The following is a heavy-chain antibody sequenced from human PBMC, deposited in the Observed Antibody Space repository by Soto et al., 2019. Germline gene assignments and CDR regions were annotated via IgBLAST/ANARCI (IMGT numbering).Heavy chain of an antibody. CDR2: ISYDGSNK. Sequence: GGSLRLSCAASGFTFSSYGMHWVRQAPGKGLEWVAVISYDGSNKYHVDSVKGRFTISRDNSKNTLYLQMNSLRAEDTAVYYCAKSPWCKGGSCYSFDYWGQGTLVTVSS. D-gene: IGHD2-15*01. V-gene: IGHV3-30*18. J-gene: IGHJ4*02. CDR1: GFTFSSYG. CDR3: AKSPWCKGGSCYSFDY.